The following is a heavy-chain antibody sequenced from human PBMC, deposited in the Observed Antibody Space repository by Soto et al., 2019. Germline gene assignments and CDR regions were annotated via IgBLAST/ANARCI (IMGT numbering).Heavy chain of an antibody. D-gene: IGHD3-3*02. J-gene: IGHJ5*02. Sequence: ASVKVSCKASGYSFNDYHMHWVRKAPGQGLEWMGWINPKNGDTNYAQKFQDRVTMTIDTSISTVYIELSRLTSDDTAVYYCAREAVGRNIAAVLLDPWGQGTLVTVSS. CDR2: INPKNGDT. V-gene: IGHV1-2*02. CDR1: GYSFNDYH. CDR3: AREAVGRNIAAVLLDP.